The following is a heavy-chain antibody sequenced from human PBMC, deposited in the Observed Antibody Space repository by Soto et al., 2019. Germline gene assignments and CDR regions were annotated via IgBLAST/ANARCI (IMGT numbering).Heavy chain of an antibody. Sequence: PSETLSLTCAVYGGSLSGYYWSWIRQSPGKGLEWIGEINHSGSTNYNPSLKSRVTISVDTSKNQFSLKLSSVTAADTAVYYCARRPILRFLEGKYMDVWGKGTTVTVSS. CDR3: ARRPILRFLEGKYMDV. D-gene: IGHD3-3*01. V-gene: IGHV4-34*01. J-gene: IGHJ6*03. CDR2: INHSGST. CDR1: GGSLSGYY.